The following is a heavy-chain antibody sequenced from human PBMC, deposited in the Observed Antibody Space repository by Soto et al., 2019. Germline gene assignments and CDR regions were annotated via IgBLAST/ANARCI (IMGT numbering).Heavy chain of an antibody. CDR3: AAGRGVRPPGQ. CDR2: IVPMSNTL. J-gene: IGHJ4*02. D-gene: IGHD6-25*01. CDR1: EGSFSTFA. V-gene: IGHV1-69*18. Sequence: QVQLVQAGTEVKEPGAAVKVSCKPSEGSFSTFAFSWVRQAPGQGLEWIGTIVPMSNTLTYAQRFQGRVTITADERTTTAYMELIRLTSEDTAVYYCAAGRGVRPPGQWDKGRLVIVSS.